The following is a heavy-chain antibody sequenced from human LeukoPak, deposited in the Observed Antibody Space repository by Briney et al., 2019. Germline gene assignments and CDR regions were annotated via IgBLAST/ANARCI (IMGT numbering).Heavy chain of an antibody. Sequence: GESLKISCKGSGYSFTSYWIGWVRQMPGKGLEWMGIIYPGDYDTRYSPSFQGQVTISADKSISTAYLQWSSLKASDTAMYYCARPPGDSNYEYYFDYWGQGTLVTVSS. CDR1: GYSFTSYW. V-gene: IGHV5-51*01. CDR3: ARPPGDSNYEYYFDY. J-gene: IGHJ4*02. D-gene: IGHD4-11*01. CDR2: IYPGDYDT.